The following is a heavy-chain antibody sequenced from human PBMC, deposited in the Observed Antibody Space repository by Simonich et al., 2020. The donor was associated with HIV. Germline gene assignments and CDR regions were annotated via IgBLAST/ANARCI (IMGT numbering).Heavy chain of an antibody. CDR3: AKSGGYSYGSNFDY. D-gene: IGHD5-18*01. Sequence: EVQLVESGGGLVQPGRSLRLSCAASGFTFDDYAMHWVRQAPGKGLDWVSGISWNSGSIGYADSVKGRFTISRDNAKNSLYLQMNSLRAEDTALYYCAKSGGYSYGSNFDYWGQGTLVTVSS. CDR1: GFTFDDYA. V-gene: IGHV3-9*01. CDR2: ISWNSGSI. J-gene: IGHJ4*02.